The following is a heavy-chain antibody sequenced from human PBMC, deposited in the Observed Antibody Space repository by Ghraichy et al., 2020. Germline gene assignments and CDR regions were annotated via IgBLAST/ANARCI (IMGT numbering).Heavy chain of an antibody. D-gene: IGHD6-19*01. J-gene: IGHJ6*03. Sequence: SETLSLTCAVYGGSFSGYYWSWIRQPPGKGLEWIGEINHSGSTNYNPSLKSRVTISVDTSKNQFSLKLSSVTAADTAVYYCARRGAVAGLSGRYYMDVWGKGTTVTVSS. V-gene: IGHV4-34*01. CDR2: INHSGST. CDR3: ARRGAVAGLSGRYYMDV. CDR1: GGSFSGYY.